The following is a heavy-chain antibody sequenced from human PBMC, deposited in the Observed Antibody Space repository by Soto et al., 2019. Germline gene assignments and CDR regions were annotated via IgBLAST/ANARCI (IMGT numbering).Heavy chain of an antibody. J-gene: IGHJ4*02. D-gene: IGHD2-15*01. Sequence: ASVKVSCKATGYTFSSYAISWVRQAPGQGLEWLGWISPYSDETQYAQKTQGRVFMTIDRSARTAYLDLRSLRSDDTAVYYCARDGRGGYCSGGSCSDYWGQGTLVTVSS. V-gene: IGHV1-18*01. CDR1: GYTFSSYA. CDR2: ISPYSDET. CDR3: ARDGRGGYCSGGSCSDY.